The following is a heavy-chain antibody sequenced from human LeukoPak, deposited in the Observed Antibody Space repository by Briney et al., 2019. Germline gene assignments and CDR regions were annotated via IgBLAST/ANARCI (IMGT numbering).Heavy chain of an antibody. V-gene: IGHV4-39*01. D-gene: IGHD6-19*01. CDR1: GGSISSSSYY. CDR2: IYYSGST. Sequence: SETLSLTCTVSGGSISSSSYYWGWIRQPPGKGLGWIGSIYYSGSTYYNPSLKSRVTISVDTSKNQFSLKLSSVTAADTAVYYCARLIAVAGTSDYWGQGTLVTVSS. CDR3: ARLIAVAGTSDY. J-gene: IGHJ4*02.